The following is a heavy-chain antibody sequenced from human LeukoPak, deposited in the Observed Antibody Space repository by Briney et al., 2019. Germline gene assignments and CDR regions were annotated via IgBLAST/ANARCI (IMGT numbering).Heavy chain of an antibody. CDR1: GGSISSYY. CDR3: ARARYNWKVPYFDY. D-gene: IGHD1-20*01. CDR2: IYYSGST. J-gene: IGHJ4*02. V-gene: IGHV4-59*01. Sequence: PSETLSLTCIVSGGSISSYYWSWIRQPPGKGLEWIGYIYYSGSTNYNPSLKSRVTISVDTSKNQFSLKLSSVTAADTAVYYCARARYNWKVPYFDYWGQGTLVTVSS.